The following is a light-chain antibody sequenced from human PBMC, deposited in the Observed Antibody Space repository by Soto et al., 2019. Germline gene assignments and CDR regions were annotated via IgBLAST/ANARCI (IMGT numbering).Light chain of an antibody. CDR3: QQYGSSPFT. CDR2: GVS. J-gene: IGKJ3*01. CDR1: QSVTINY. V-gene: IGKV3-20*01. Sequence: ENLLTQSPGTVSLSPGERATLSCRASQSVTINYLAWYQQKPGQAPRLLIYGVSTRATGIPNRFSGSGSGTDFTLTISRLEPEDFAVYYCQQYGSSPFTFGPGTKWIS.